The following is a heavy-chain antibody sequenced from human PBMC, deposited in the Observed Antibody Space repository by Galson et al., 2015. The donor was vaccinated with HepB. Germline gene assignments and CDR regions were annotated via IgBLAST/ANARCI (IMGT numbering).Heavy chain of an antibody. CDR3: TTPSPAEYLGTNYFDY. CDR2: IKSKTDGGTT. V-gene: IGHV3-15*01. J-gene: IGHJ4*02. Sequence: SLRLSCAASGFIFSNAWMSWVRQAPGKGLEWVGRIKSKTDGGTTDYAAPVKGRFTISRDDSKNTLYLQMNSLKTEDTAVYYCTTPSPAEYLGTNYFDYWGQGTLVTVSS. D-gene: IGHD2-2*01. CDR1: GFIFSNAW.